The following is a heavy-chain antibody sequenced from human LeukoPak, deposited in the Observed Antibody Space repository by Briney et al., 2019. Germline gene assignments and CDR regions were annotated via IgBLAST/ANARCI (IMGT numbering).Heavy chain of an antibody. CDR2: ISYDEINK. CDR3: ARDATGGRSGSYYYYYGMDV. J-gene: IGHJ6*02. CDR1: GFTFSSYG. D-gene: IGHD1-26*01. V-gene: IGHV3-30*03. Sequence: GRSLRLSCAASGFTFSSYGMHWVRQAPGKGLEWVAVISYDEINKYYADSVKGRFTISRDNSKNTLSLQMNSLRAEDTAVYYCARDATGGRSGSYYYYYGMDVWGQGTTVTVSS.